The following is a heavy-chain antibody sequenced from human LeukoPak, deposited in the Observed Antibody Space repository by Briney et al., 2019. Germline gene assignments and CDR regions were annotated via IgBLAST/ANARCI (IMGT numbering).Heavy chain of an antibody. CDR2: ISGSGGST. D-gene: IGHD1-26*01. J-gene: IGHJ4*02. CDR3: AKARGWELSSYFDY. CDR1: GFTFRSYS. Sequence: GGSLRLSCAASGFTFRSYSMNWVRQAPGKGLEWVSAISGSGGSTYYADSVKGRFTISRDNSKNTLYLQMNSLRAEDTAVYYCAKARGWELSSYFDYWGQGTLVTVSS. V-gene: IGHV3-23*01.